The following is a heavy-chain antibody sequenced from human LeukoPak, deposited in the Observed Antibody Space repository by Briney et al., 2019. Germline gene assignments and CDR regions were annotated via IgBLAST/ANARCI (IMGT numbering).Heavy chain of an antibody. Sequence: ASVKVSCKESGYTFTSYYMHWVRQAPGQGLEWMGIINPSGGSTSYAQKFQGRVTMTRDTSTSTVYMELSSLRSEDTAVYYCARDRGDGYKGDTFDIWGQGTMVTVSS. J-gene: IGHJ3*02. V-gene: IGHV1-46*01. CDR2: INPSGGST. CDR3: ARDRGDGYKGDTFDI. D-gene: IGHD5-24*01. CDR1: GYTFTSYY.